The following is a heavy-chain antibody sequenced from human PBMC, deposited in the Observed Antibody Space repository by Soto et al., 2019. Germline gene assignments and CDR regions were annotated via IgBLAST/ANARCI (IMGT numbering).Heavy chain of an antibody. V-gene: IGHV3-30*18. CDR1: GGTFSSYG. J-gene: IGHJ6*02. CDR3: AKGVYIAAAANNYYSYYRMDF. D-gene: IGHD6-13*01. Sequence: GGALRLSCAGSGGTFSSYGMHWVRQAPGKGLEWVAVISYDGSNKYYADSVKGRFTISRDNSKNTLYLQMNSLRAEDTAVYYCAKGVYIAAAANNYYSYYRMDFWGQGTMVTGSS. CDR2: ISYDGSNK.